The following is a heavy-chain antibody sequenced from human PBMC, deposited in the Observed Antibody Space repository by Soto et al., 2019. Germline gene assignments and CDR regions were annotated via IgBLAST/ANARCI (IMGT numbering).Heavy chain of an antibody. CDR1: VGSMRNYY. CDR3: TSSYSPSSSPCY. V-gene: IGHV4-59*01. CDR2: VYHSGST. D-gene: IGHD6-13*01. Sequence: PSEKLSVTCSVSVGSMRNYYWNWIRQPPGRGLEWIGYVYHSGSTNYNPSLKSRVSMSVDVSRNHFSLTLHSVTAADTAVYFCTSSYSPSSSPCYWGQGSLVTFSS. J-gene: IGHJ1*01.